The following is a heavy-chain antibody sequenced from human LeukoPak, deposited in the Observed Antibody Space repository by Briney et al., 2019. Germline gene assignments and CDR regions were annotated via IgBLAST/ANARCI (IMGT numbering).Heavy chain of an antibody. V-gene: IGHV4-4*07. CDR3: ARGPYSYDSSGAFDI. Sequence: PSETLSLTCTVSGDSISSAYWGWIRQSAGKGLEYIGRLYVNGSPNYNPSLKSRVTISVDTSKNQFSLKLSSVTAADTAVYFCARGPYSYDSSGAFDIWGQGTMVTVSS. D-gene: IGHD3-22*01. J-gene: IGHJ3*02. CDR1: GDSISSAY. CDR2: LYVNGSP.